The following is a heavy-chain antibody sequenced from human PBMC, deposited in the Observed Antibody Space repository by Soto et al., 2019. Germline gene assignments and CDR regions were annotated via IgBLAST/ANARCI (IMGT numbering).Heavy chain of an antibody. V-gene: IGHV3-23*01. Sequence: GGSLRLSCAASGFTFSSYAMSWVRQAPGKGLEWVSAISGSVGSTYYADSVKGRFTISRDNSKNTLYLQMNSLRAEDTAVYYCAKDDYHLWRGREFSWGQGTPVTVSS. D-gene: IGHD3-3*01. CDR1: GFTFSSYA. CDR2: ISGSVGST. CDR3: AKDDYHLWRGREFS. J-gene: IGHJ5*02.